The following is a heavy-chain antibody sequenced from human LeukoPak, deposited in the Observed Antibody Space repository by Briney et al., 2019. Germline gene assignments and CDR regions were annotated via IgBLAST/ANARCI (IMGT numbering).Heavy chain of an antibody. CDR3: VTTYCGGDCYQHDAFDI. V-gene: IGHV1-46*01. D-gene: IGHD2-21*02. CDR1: GYTFTSYY. Sequence: ASVKVSCKASGYTFTSYYMHWVRQAPGQGVEWMGIISPSGGSTSYAQKFQGIVTMTRDTSTSTVYMELSSLRSEDTAVYYCVTTYCGGDCYQHDAFDIWGQGTMVTVSS. CDR2: ISPSGGST. J-gene: IGHJ3*02.